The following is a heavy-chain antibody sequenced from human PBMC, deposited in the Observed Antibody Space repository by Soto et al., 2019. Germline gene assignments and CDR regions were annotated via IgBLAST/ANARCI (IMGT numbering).Heavy chain of an antibody. J-gene: IGHJ3*02. Sequence: VGSLRLSCAAFGFSFRTYEMNWVRQAPGKGLEWVSYISKNGIDIYYADSVKGRFTISRDNANNSLFLQMDSLRPEDTAVYYCAPRKYGSFNIGAFDIWGQGTMVTVSS. CDR3: APRKYGSFNIGAFDI. CDR2: ISKNGIDI. D-gene: IGHD1-26*01. CDR1: GFSFRTYE. V-gene: IGHV3-48*03.